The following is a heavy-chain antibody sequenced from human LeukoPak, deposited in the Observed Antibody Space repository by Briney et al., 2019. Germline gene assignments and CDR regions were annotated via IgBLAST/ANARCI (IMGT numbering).Heavy chain of an antibody. CDR3: ARDRGTSSYDY. CDR2: IKQDGSEK. CDR1: GFTFSSYW. V-gene: IGHV3-7*01. J-gene: IGHJ4*02. Sequence: GGSLRPSCAASGFTFSSYWMSWVRQAPGKGVEWVANIKQDGSEKYYVDSVKGRFTISRDNAKNSLYLQMNSLRAEDTAVYYCARDRGTSSYDYWGQGTLVTVSS.